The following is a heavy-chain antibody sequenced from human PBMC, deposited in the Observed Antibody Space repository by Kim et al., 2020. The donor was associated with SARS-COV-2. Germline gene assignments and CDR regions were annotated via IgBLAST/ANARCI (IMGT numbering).Heavy chain of an antibody. J-gene: IGHJ3*02. CDR1: GFTFSSYW. V-gene: IGHV3-7*01. CDR2: IKQDGNQK. D-gene: IGHD6-19*01. Sequence: GGSLRLSCAASGFTFSSYWMTWVRQAPGKGLEWVANIKQDGNQKYYVDSVKGRFTISRDNAKNSLYLQMNSLRAEDPPVYYCARDGDLYRSGKGAFDI. CDR3: ARDGDLYRSGKGAFDI.